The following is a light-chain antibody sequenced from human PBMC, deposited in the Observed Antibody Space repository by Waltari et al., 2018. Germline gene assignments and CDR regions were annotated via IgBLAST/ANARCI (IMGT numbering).Light chain of an antibody. Sequence: DIVMTQSPDSLAVSLGERATINCKSSQSVLYSSNNKQSLAWYQQKPGKPPKLPIYWASTRESVVTNRFSVRGSGTDFTLTISSLQAEDVAVYYCQQYYSTPPITFGQGTRLEIK. CDR1: QSVLYSSNNKQS. V-gene: IGKV4-1*01. J-gene: IGKJ5*01. CDR3: QQYYSTPPIT. CDR2: WAS.